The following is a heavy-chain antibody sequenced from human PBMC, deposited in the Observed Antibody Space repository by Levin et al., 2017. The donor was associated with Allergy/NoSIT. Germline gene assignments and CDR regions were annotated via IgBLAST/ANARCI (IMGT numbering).Heavy chain of an antibody. CDR3: ARLGVGASFDY. CDR2: ISGPSTTI. CDR1: GFSFSSDE. Sequence: GESLKISCAASGFSFSSDEMTWFRQAPGTGLEWVSYISGPSTTIYYADSVKGRFTISRDNAKRAVYLQMNSRRVEDTAIYYCARLGVGASFDYWGQGVPVTVSS. J-gene: IGHJ4*02. D-gene: IGHD1-26*01. V-gene: IGHV3-48*03.